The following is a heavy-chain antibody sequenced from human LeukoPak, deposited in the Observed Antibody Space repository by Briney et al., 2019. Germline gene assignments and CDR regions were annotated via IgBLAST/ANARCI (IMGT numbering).Heavy chain of an antibody. CDR1: GYTFTGYY. V-gene: IGHV1-18*04. J-gene: IGHJ5*02. CDR3: ARNQYYDSKGWFDP. Sequence: ASVKVSCKASGYTFTGYYMHWVRQAPGQGLEWMGWISTYNVNTNYAQKLQGRVTMTTDTSTSTAYMELRSLRSDDTAVYYCARNQYYDSKGWFDPWGQGTLVTVSS. CDR2: ISTYNVNT. D-gene: IGHD3-22*01.